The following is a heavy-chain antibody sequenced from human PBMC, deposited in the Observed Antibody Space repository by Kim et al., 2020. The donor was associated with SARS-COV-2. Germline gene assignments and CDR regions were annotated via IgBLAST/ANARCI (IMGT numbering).Heavy chain of an antibody. CDR1: GYTFTSYY. D-gene: IGHD2-2*01. V-gene: IGHV1-46*01. CDR3: ARERRVVVVPAANPGIAVAAQLDYYYGMDV. Sequence: ASVKVSCKASGYTFTSYYMHWVRQAPGQGLEWMGIINPSGGSTSYAQKFQGRVTMTRDTSTSTVYMELSSLRSEDTAVYYCARERRVVVVPAANPGIAVAAQLDYYYGMDVWGQGTTVTVSS. CDR2: INPSGGST. J-gene: IGHJ6*02.